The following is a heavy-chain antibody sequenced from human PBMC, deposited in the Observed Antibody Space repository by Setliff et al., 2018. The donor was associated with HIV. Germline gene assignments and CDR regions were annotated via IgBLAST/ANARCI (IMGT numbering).Heavy chain of an antibody. CDR3: ARVSDTGVDPQTHRDY. CDR1: GYTFTNYA. CDR2: INTTTGNP. D-gene: IGHD2-21*01. J-gene: IGHJ4*02. Sequence: ASVKVSCKTSGYTFTNYALNWVRQAPGQGLEWMGWINTTTGNPTYAQGFTGRFVFSLDTSVSTAYLQISSLKAEDSAIYYCARVSDTGVDPQTHRDYWCQGTPVTVS. V-gene: IGHV7-4-1*02.